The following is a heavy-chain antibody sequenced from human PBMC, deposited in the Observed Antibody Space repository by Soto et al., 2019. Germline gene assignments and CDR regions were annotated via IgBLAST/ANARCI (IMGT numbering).Heavy chain of an antibody. V-gene: IGHV1-69*01. Sequence: QGQLVQAGGDVKKPGSSVKVSCKASGGTFSSYPISWLRQAPGQGLEWMGGIIPLFGTADYAQKFQGRVTFTADESTSKGYMELSSLRYDDTAVYYCARGGSSDYYYGMNVWGQGTTVTVSS. CDR1: GGTFSSYP. CDR2: IIPLFGTA. D-gene: IGHD2-15*01. J-gene: IGHJ6*02. CDR3: ARGGSSDYYYGMNV.